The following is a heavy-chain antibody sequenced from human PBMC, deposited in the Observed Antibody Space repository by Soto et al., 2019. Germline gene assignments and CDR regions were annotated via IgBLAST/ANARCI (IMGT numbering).Heavy chain of an antibody. J-gene: IGHJ6*02. V-gene: IGHV3-23*01. D-gene: IGHD6-13*01. CDR1: GFTFNTYA. Sequence: PGGSLRLSCAASGFTFNTYAMSWVRQAPGKGLEWVSAISDSGGRTYYADSVKGRFTISRDNSKNTLYLQMNSLRAEDTAVYYCRSSWSDYYYYGMDVWGQGTTVTVSS. CDR2: ISDSGGRT. CDR3: RSSWSDYYYYGMDV.